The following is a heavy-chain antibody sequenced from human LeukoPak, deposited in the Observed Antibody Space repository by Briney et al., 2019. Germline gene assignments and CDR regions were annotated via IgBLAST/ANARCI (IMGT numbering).Heavy chain of an antibody. J-gene: IGHJ3*02. CDR3: APIEVVVAAHDAFDI. CDR1: GFTFSSYA. D-gene: IGHD2-15*01. V-gene: IGHV3-23*01. CDR2: ISGSGGST. Sequence: GGSLRLSCAASGFTFSSYAMSWVRQAPGKGLEWVSAISGSGGSTYYADSVKGRFTISRDNSKNTLYLQMNSLRAEDTAVYYYAPIEVVVAAHDAFDIWGQGTMVTVSS.